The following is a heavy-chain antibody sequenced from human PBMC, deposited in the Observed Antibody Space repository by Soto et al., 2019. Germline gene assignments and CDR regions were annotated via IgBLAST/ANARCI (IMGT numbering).Heavy chain of an antibody. V-gene: IGHV2-5*02. D-gene: IGHD2-21*02. CDR3: VHSRCGGACLRSYSSHYYFVMDV. Sequence: QITVKESSPTLVKPPQTLTLTGTFSGFSLSTGAVGVGWNRQPPRKALGRLALIYWDNDKRYSPSLKSRLTVNEDTPKNQVVLTITNTDTVDTATYYCVHSRCGGACLRSYSSHYYFVMDVWGQGTTVTVFS. J-gene: IGHJ6*02. CDR2: IYWDNDK. CDR1: GFSLSTGAVG.